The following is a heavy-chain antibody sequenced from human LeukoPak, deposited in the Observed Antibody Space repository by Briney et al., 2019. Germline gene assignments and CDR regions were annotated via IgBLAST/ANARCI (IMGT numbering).Heavy chain of an antibody. D-gene: IGHD4-17*01. CDR2: ISYDGSNK. V-gene: IGHV3-30*04. CDR1: GFTFSTYA. J-gene: IGHJ4*02. Sequence: GGSLRLSCAASGFTFSTYAMHWVRHTPGKGLECVAFISYDGSNKHYADSVKGRFTISRDNSKNTLYLQMNSLRAEDTAVYYCARDRLHYGEYEKTFDYWGQGTLVTVSS. CDR3: ARDRLHYGEYEKTFDY.